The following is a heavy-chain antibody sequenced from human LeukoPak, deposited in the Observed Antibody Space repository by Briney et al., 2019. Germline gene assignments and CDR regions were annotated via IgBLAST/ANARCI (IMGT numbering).Heavy chain of an antibody. Sequence: SETLSLTCTVSGGSISSYYWSWIRQPPGKGLEWIGYIYYSGSTNYNPSLKSRVTISVDTSKNQFSLKLRSVTAADTAVYYCARRVCSGGSCYSAAFDIWGQGTMVTVSS. D-gene: IGHD2-15*01. V-gene: IGHV4-59*08. CDR2: IYYSGST. CDR3: ARRVCSGGSCYSAAFDI. CDR1: GGSISSYY. J-gene: IGHJ3*02.